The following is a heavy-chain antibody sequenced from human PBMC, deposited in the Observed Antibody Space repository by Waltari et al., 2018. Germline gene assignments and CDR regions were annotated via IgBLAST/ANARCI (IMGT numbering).Heavy chain of an antibody. J-gene: IGHJ4*02. CDR3: ARAKRGGFDY. D-gene: IGHD3-16*01. Sequence: QVQLQESGPGLVKPSQPLSLTCPVSGGSISSGGYYWSWIRQHPGKGLEWIGYIYHSGSTYYNPSLKSRVTISVDRSKNQFSLKLSSVTAADTAVYYCARAKRGGFDYWGQGTLVTVSS. CDR2: IYHSGST. V-gene: IGHV4-30-2*01. CDR1: GGSISSGGYY.